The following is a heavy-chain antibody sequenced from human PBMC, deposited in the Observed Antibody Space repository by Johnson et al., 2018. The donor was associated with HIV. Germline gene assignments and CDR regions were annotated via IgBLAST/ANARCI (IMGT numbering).Heavy chain of an antibody. J-gene: IGHJ3*02. CDR3: AKEGGSYSMGRDAFDI. D-gene: IGHD1-26*01. CDR2: IWYAGSNK. CDR1: GFTFSSYG. Sequence: QVQLVESGGGVVQPGRSLRLSCAASGFTFSSYGMHWVRQAPGKGLEWVSVIWYAGSNKYYADSVQGRFTISRDNSKNTLYLQMNSLRAEDTAVYYCAKEGGSYSMGRDAFDIWGQWTMVTVSS. V-gene: IGHV3-33*06.